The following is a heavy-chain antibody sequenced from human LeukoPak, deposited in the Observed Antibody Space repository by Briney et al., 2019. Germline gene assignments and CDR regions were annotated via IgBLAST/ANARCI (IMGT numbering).Heavy chain of an antibody. V-gene: IGHV3-15*01. CDR3: TTAYYDSSGYYNDY. CDR1: GFTFSNAW. CDR2: IKSKTDGGTT. D-gene: IGHD3-22*01. J-gene: IGHJ4*02. Sequence: GGSLRLSCAASGFTFSNAWMSWVRQAPGKGLEWVGRIKSKTDGGTTEYAAPVKGRFTISRDDSKNTLYRQMNSLKTEDTAVYYCTTAYYDSSGYYNDYWGQGTLVTVSS.